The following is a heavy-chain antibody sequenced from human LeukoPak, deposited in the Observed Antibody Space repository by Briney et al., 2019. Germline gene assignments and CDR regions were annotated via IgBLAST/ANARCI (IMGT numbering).Heavy chain of an antibody. J-gene: IGHJ5*02. Sequence: SETLSLTCTVSGDSISSGSYFWGWIRQPPGKGLEWIGSIFYSGSTYYNPSLKSRVTISVDTSKNQFSLKLRSVTAADTAVYYCARHLLTNWFDPWGQGTLVTVSS. CDR3: ARHLLTNWFDP. CDR1: GDSISSGSYF. V-gene: IGHV4-39*01. D-gene: IGHD3-10*01. CDR2: IFYSGST.